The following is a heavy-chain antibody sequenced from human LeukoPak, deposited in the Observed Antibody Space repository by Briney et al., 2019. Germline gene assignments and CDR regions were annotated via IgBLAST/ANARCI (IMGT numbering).Heavy chain of an antibody. CDR3: TMWSGNYYS. CDR2: ISSNGRGT. D-gene: IGHD1-26*01. Sequence: GGSLRLSCAASGFTFSIDAMPWVRQAPGKGLEWVSAISSNGRGTYYVNSVKGRFTISRDNSKNTVYLQMASLGTEDLAVYYCTMWSGNYYSWGQGTLVTVSS. CDR1: GFTFSIDA. V-gene: IGHV3-64*01. J-gene: IGHJ5*02.